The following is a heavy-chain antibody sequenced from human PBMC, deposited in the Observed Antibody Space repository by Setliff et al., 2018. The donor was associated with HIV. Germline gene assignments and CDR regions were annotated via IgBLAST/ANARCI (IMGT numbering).Heavy chain of an antibody. CDR1: GFTISSYW. CDR2: INSSSNYT. V-gene: IGHV3-21*05. D-gene: IGHD3-10*01. Sequence: GGSLRLSCAASGFTISSYWMTWARQAPGKGLEWVSDINSSSNYTTYADSVKGRFTVSRDNAKNALYLQMNGLRVEDTAVYYCARDVYYGAGSLLHYYYLDLWGKGTAVTVSS. CDR3: ARDVYYGAGSLLHYYYLDL. J-gene: IGHJ6*03.